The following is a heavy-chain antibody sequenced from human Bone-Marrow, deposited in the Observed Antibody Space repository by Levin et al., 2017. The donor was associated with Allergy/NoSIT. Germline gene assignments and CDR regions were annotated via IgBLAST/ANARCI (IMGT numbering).Heavy chain of an antibody. V-gene: IGHV1-69*06. D-gene: IGHD2/OR15-2a*01. CDR1: GGTFRSHA. J-gene: IGHJ6*02. CDR3: ARDSGDMASFFYSGLDV. CDR2: IIPMFDST. Sequence: KISCKASGGTFRSHAINWVRQAPGQGLEWMGGIIPMFDSTNSAQKFQGRVTFAADKSTNTAYMELSSLRSDDTAVYYCARDSGDMASFFYSGLDVWGQGTTVTVSS.